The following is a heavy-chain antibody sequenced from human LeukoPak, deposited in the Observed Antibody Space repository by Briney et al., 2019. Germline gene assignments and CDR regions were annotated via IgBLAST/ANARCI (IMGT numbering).Heavy chain of an antibody. D-gene: IGHD3-10*01. CDR3: AKRGSGPFFMDV. Sequence: GGSLRPSCAASGFTFSSYAMSWVRQAPGKGLEWVSTISGSDGSTYYADSVKGRFTISRDNSKNTLYLQMNSLRAEDTAVYYCAKRGSGPFFMDVWGQGTTVTVSS. V-gene: IGHV3-23*01. J-gene: IGHJ6*02. CDR1: GFTFSSYA. CDR2: ISGSDGST.